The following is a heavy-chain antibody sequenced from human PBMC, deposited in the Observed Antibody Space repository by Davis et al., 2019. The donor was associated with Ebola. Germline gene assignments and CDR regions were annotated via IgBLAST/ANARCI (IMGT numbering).Heavy chain of an antibody. J-gene: IGHJ6*02. CDR2: IIPIFGTA. D-gene: IGHD6-6*01. CDR1: GGTFSSYA. Sequence: SVKVSCKASGGTFSSYAISWVRQAPGQGLEWMGGIIPIFGTANYAQKFQGRVTITADESTSTAYMELSSLRSEDTAVYYCARDREAARRKEPKPRYYYYGMDVWGQGTTVTVSS. V-gene: IGHV1-69*13. CDR3: ARDREAARRKEPKPRYYYYGMDV.